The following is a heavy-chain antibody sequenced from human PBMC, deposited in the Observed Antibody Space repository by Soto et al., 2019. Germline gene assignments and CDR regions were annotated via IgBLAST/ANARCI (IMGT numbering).Heavy chain of an antibody. D-gene: IGHD1-26*01. Sequence: QVQLVESGGGVVQPGMSLRLSCEASGFTLSTYAMHWVRQAPGRGLEWVAFIWFDGSTKYYADFVKGRFSISRDNPKSTLYLQMNRLGVEDTAVYYCARDEGGYRVFRGMDVWGQGTTVTVSS. J-gene: IGHJ6*02. CDR1: GFTLSTYA. V-gene: IGHV3-33*01. CDR2: IWFDGSTK. CDR3: ARDEGGYRVFRGMDV.